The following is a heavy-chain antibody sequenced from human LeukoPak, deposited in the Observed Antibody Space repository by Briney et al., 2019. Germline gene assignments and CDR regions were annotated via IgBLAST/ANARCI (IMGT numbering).Heavy chain of an antibody. D-gene: IGHD6-19*01. V-gene: IGHV4-38-2*02. CDR1: GYSISNGYF. Sequence: PSETLSLTCTVSGYSISNGYFWGWIRQPPGKGLECIGTIYHSGSIYYNPSLKGRVTISVATSKGQFSLKLSSLTAADTAVYYCARDTALAGAGGHFDLWRQGTLVTVSS. CDR2: IYHSGSI. CDR3: ARDTALAGAGGHFDL. J-gene: IGHJ4*02.